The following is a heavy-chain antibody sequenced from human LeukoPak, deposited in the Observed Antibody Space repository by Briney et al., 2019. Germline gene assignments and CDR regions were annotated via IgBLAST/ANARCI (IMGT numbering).Heavy chain of an antibody. CDR1: GYTFIGNY. J-gene: IGHJ4*02. V-gene: IGHV1-2*02. CDR2: INPDSGDT. Sequence: ASVKVSCKTSGYTFIGNYIHWLRQAPGQGLEWMGWINPDSGDTSYAQKFQGRVTMTRDTSISTAYMELSRLRSDDTAVYYCARELGIAVAGTPDYWGQGTLVTVSS. D-gene: IGHD6-19*01. CDR3: ARELGIAVAGTPDY.